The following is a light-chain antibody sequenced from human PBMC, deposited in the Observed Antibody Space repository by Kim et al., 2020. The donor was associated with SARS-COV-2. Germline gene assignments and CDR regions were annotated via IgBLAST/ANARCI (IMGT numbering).Light chain of an antibody. CDR3: STWDRSLSAWV. V-gene: IGLV10-54*01. CDR1: RNHVGNHG. Sequence: TAVLTCTGNRNHVGNHGAALLQQRQGPPPKLLSYRNNNRPSGISQRLSTSRSGNTASLTITGLQPEDEADYYCSTWDRSLSAWVFGGGTQLTVL. J-gene: IGLJ3*02. CDR2: RNN.